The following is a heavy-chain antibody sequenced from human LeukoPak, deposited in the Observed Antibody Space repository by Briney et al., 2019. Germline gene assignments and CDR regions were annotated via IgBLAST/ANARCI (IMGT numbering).Heavy chain of an antibody. Sequence: ASVKVSCKASGYTFTSYGISWVRQAPGQGLEWMGWISAYNGNTNYAQKFQGRVTMTRDTSISTAYMELSRLRSDDTAVYYCARGDTAMVTWDYWGQGTLVTVSS. D-gene: IGHD5-18*01. V-gene: IGHV1-18*01. CDR1: GYTFTSYG. CDR2: ISAYNGNT. J-gene: IGHJ4*02. CDR3: ARGDTAMVTWDY.